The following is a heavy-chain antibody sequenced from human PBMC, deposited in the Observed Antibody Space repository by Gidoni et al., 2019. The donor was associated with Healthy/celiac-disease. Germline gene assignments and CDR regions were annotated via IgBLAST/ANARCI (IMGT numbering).Heavy chain of an antibody. D-gene: IGHD5-12*01. CDR3: ARAEMATMKGAFDI. Sequence: QLQLQESGSGLVKPSQTLSLTCAVSGGSISSGGYSWSWIRQPPGKGLEWIGYIYHSGSTYYNPSLKSRVTISVDRSKNQFSLKLSSVTAADTAVYYCARAEMATMKGAFDIWGQGTMVTVSS. J-gene: IGHJ3*02. CDR1: GGSISSGGYS. V-gene: IGHV4-30-2*01. CDR2: IYHSGST.